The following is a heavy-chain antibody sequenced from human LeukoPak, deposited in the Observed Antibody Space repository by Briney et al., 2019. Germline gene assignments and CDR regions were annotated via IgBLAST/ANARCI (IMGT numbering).Heavy chain of an antibody. D-gene: IGHD3-22*01. CDR2: ISYDGSNK. CDR1: GFTFSSYA. V-gene: IGHV3-30-3*01. J-gene: IGHJ4*02. CDR3: ARDITDYYDSSGTPSY. Sequence: PGGSLRLSCAASGFTFSSYAMHWVRQAPGKGLEWVAVISYDGSNKYYADSVKGRFTISRDNSKNTLYLQMNSLRAEDTAVYYCARDITDYYDSSGTPSYWGQGTLVTVSS.